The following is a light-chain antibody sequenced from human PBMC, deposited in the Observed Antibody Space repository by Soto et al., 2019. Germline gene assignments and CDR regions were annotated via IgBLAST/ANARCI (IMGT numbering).Light chain of an antibody. V-gene: IGKV3-20*01. Sequence: EIVVSQSPGTLSLSQGEGATLSCRASQSIGGNFLAWYQQRRGQAPRLLIHGASNRATGIPDRFSGSGSGTDFTLTITRLEPEDFAVYYCQQYGGSPRTFGQGTKVDIK. J-gene: IGKJ1*01. CDR1: QSIGGNF. CDR2: GAS. CDR3: QQYGGSPRT.